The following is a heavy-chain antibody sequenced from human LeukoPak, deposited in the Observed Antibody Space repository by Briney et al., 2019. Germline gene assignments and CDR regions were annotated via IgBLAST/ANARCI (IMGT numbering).Heavy chain of an antibody. J-gene: IGHJ6*02. CDR3: ARDSGYSYGYGYYYYGMDV. Sequence: SVKVSCKASGGTFSSYAISWVRQAPGQGLEWMGRIIPILGIANYAQKFQGRVTITADKSTSTAYTELSSLRSEDTAVYYCARDSGYSYGYGYYYYGMDVWGQGTTVTVSS. V-gene: IGHV1-69*04. CDR1: GGTFSSYA. CDR2: IIPILGIA. D-gene: IGHD5-18*01.